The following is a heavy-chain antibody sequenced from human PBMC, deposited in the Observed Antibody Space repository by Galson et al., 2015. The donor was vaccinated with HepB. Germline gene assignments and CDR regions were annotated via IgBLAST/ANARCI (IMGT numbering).Heavy chain of an antibody. J-gene: IGHJ6*03. V-gene: IGHV3-30-3*01. Sequence: SLRLSCAASGFIFSRYAMYWVRQAPGKGLEWVAVISHDGSNKDYADSVKGRFTISRDNSKNTLYLQMNSLRAEDTAVYYCARAGPHCSSTSCSLDYDYYMDVWGKGTTVTVSS. CDR1: GFIFSRYA. CDR2: ISHDGSNK. CDR3: ARAGPHCSSTSCSLDYDYYMDV. D-gene: IGHD2-2*01.